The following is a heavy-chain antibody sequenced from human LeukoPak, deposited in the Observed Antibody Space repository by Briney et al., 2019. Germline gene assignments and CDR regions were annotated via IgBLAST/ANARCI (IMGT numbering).Heavy chain of an antibody. Sequence: PGGSLRLSCAASGFTFTNYWMAWVRQAPGKGLEWVSYISSSGSTIYYADSVKGRFTISRDNAKNSLYLQMNSLRAEDTAVYYCARGRSSWYYFDYWGQGSLVTVSS. CDR2: ISSSGSTI. CDR1: GFTFTNYW. CDR3: ARGRSSWYYFDY. J-gene: IGHJ4*02. V-gene: IGHV3-11*01. D-gene: IGHD6-13*01.